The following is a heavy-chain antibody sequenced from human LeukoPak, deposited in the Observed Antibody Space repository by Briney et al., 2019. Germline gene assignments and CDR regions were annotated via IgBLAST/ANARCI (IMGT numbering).Heavy chain of an antibody. Sequence: AETLTLTCAVYGGSFSGYYWSWIRQPPGKGLEWIGEINHSGSTNYNPSLKSRVTISLDTSKNQFSLKLSSVTAADTAVYYCARKYCGGDCPAYDYWGQGTLVTVSS. V-gene: IGHV4-34*01. CDR2: INHSGST. CDR1: GGSFSGYY. D-gene: IGHD2-21*02. CDR3: ARKYCGGDCPAYDY. J-gene: IGHJ4*02.